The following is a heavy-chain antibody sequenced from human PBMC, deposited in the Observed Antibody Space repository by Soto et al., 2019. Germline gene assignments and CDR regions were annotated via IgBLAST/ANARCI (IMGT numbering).Heavy chain of an antibody. CDR2: ISGSGGST. Sequence: PGGSLRLSCAASGFTFSSYAMSWVRQAPGKGLEWVSAISGSGGSTYYTDSVKGRFTISRDNSKNTLYLQMNSLRAEDTAVYYCARDHDLYDPYRLFGYWRQGNLVPVSS. V-gene: IGHV3-23*01. J-gene: IGHJ4*02. CDR3: ARDHDLYDPYRLFGY. CDR1: GFTFSSYA. D-gene: IGHD6-25*01.